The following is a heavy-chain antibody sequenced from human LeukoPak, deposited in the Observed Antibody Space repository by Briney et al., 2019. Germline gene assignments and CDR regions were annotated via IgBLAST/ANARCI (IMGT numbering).Heavy chain of an antibody. CDR1: GFTFSGYW. Sequence: GGCLRLSCAASGFTFSGYWMSWVRQAPGKGLEWVANIKQDGSEKYYVDSVKGRFTISRDNAKNSLFLQMNSLRAEDTAVYYCARDWQWQQLDGDAFDIWGQGTMVTVSS. CDR2: IKQDGSEK. V-gene: IGHV3-7*04. CDR3: ARDWQWQQLDGDAFDI. D-gene: IGHD6-13*01. J-gene: IGHJ3*02.